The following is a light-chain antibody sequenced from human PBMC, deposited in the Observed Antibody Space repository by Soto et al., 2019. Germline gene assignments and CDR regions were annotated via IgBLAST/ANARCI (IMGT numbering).Light chain of an antibody. CDR2: EVS. J-gene: IGLJ3*02. CDR3: TTYTSSDTWV. Sequence: QSALTQPASVSGSPGQSITISCSGTSSDVGGYNFVSWYQHHPGKAPRLIIYEVSNRPSGVSNRFSGPKSDITAALTISGLQAEDEADYYCTTYTSSDTWVFGGGTKVTVL. V-gene: IGLV2-14*01. CDR1: SSDVGGYNF.